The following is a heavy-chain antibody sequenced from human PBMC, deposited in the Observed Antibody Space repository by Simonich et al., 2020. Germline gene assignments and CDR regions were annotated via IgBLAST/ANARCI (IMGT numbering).Heavy chain of an antibody. J-gene: IGHJ3*02. CDR1: GGSFSGYY. Sequence: QVQLQQWGAGLLKPSETLSLTCAVYGGSFSGYYWRWIRQPPGKWLEWIGEINHSGRSNYNPSLKSRVTISVDTSKNQFSLKLSSVTAADTAVYYCARGKGWKNAFDIWGQGTMVTVSS. V-gene: IGHV4-34*01. CDR2: INHSGRS. D-gene: IGHD1-1*01. CDR3: ARGKGWKNAFDI.